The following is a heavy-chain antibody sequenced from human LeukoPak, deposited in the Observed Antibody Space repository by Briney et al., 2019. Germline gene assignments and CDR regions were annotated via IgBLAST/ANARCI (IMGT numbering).Heavy chain of an antibody. J-gene: IGHJ4*02. CDR2: ISWNSGSI. Sequence: GGSLRLSCAASGFTFDDYAMHWVRQAPGKGLEWVSGISWNSGSIGYADSVKGRFTISRDNAKNSLYLQMNSLRAEDTALYYCAKDRWVAAAAVFDYWGQGTLVTVSS. D-gene: IGHD6-13*01. CDR3: AKDRWVAAAAVFDY. V-gene: IGHV3-9*01. CDR1: GFTFDDYA.